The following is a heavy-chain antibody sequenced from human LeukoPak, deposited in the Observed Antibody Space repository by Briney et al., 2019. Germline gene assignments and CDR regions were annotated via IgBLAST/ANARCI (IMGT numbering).Heavy chain of an antibody. Sequence: ASVKVSCKASGYTFTSYGISWVRQASGQGLEWMGWISAYNGNTNYAQKVQGRVTMTTDTSTSTAYMELRSLRSDDTAVYYCARDLIEVYDSSGYYPSDAFDIWGQGTMVTVSS. D-gene: IGHD3-22*01. V-gene: IGHV1-18*01. J-gene: IGHJ3*02. CDR1: GYTFTSYG. CDR3: ARDLIEVYDSSGYYPSDAFDI. CDR2: ISAYNGNT.